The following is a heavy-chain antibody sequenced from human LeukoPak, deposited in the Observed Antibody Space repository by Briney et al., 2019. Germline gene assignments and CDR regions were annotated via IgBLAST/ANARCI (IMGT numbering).Heavy chain of an antibody. Sequence: GASVKVSCKASGYIFTSYGISWVRQAPGQGLEWMGWISTYNGNTNYAQNLQGRVTMTTDTSTSTAHMEVSRLRSDDTAVYYCARANFLYCSSTTCLFDYWGQGTLVTVSS. CDR2: ISTYNGNT. V-gene: IGHV1-18*04. D-gene: IGHD2-2*01. CDR3: ARANFLYCSSTTCLFDY. J-gene: IGHJ4*02. CDR1: GYIFTSYG.